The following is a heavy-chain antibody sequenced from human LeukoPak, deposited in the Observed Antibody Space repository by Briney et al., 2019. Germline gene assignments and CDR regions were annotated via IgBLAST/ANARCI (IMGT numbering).Heavy chain of an antibody. J-gene: IGHJ4*02. CDR3: ARANLAVAVYYFDY. Sequence: ASVKVSCKASGGTFSSYAISWVRQAPGQGLEWMGWINPNSGGTNYAQKFQGRVTMTRDTSISTAYMELSRLRSDDTAVYYCARANLAVAVYYFDYWGQGTLVTVSS. V-gene: IGHV1-2*02. D-gene: IGHD6-19*01. CDR1: GGTFSSYA. CDR2: INPNSGGT.